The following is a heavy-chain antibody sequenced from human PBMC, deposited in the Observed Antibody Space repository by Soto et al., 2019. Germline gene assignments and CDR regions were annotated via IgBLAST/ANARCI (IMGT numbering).Heavy chain of an antibody. D-gene: IGHD6-6*01. V-gene: IGHV3-7*03. CDR1: GFTFSSYA. CDR3: ARIAARAGLYFDY. J-gene: IGHJ4*02. CDR2: IKQDGSEK. Sequence: GGSLSLSCAASGFTFSSYAMHWVRQAPGKGLEWVANIKQDGSEKYYVDSVKGRFTISRDNAKNSLYLQMNSLRAEDTAVYYCARIAARAGLYFDYWGQGTLVTVSS.